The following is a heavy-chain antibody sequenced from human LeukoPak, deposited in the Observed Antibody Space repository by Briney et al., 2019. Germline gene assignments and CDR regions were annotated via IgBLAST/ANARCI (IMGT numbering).Heavy chain of an antibody. CDR3: AKGSNYYGSGSTDY. V-gene: IGHV3-30*02. J-gene: IGHJ4*02. CDR2: IRYDGSNK. D-gene: IGHD3-10*01. Sequence: PGGSLRLSCAASGFTFSSYGMHWVRQAPGKGLEWVAFIRYDGSNKYYADSVKGRFTISRDNSKNTLYLQMNSLRAEDTAVYYCAKGSNYYGSGSTDYWAREPWSPSPQ. CDR1: GFTFSSYG.